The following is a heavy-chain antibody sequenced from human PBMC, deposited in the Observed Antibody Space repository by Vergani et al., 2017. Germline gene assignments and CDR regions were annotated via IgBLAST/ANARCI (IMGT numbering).Heavy chain of an antibody. J-gene: IGHJ4*02. CDR2: ISSSSSTI. D-gene: IGHD2-2*02. Sequence: EVQLVESGGGLIHPGGSLRLSCEGSGFSFSSYSMNWVRQAPGKGLEWVSYISSSSSTIYYADSVKGRFTISRDNAKNSLYLQMNSLRAEDTAVYYCARAYCSSTSCYTFFDYWGQGTLVTVSS. CDR3: ARAYCSSTSCYTFFDY. V-gene: IGHV3-48*01. CDR1: GFSFSSYS.